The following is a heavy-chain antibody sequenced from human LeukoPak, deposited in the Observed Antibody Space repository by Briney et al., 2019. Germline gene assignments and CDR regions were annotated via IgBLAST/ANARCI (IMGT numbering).Heavy chain of an antibody. CDR3: ARLGLIRGVIGFDP. V-gene: IGHV3-21*01. D-gene: IGHD3-10*01. CDR2: ISSSSSYI. CDR1: GFTFSSYS. Sequence: SGGSLRLSCAASGFTFSSYSMNWVRQAPGKGLEWVSSISSSSSYIYYADSVKGRFTISRDNAKNSLYLQMNSLRAEDTAVYYCARLGLIRGVIGFDPWGQGTLVTVSS. J-gene: IGHJ5*02.